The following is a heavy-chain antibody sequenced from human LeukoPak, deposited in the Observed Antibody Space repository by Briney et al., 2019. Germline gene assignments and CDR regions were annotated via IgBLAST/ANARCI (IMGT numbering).Heavy chain of an antibody. Sequence: GGSLRLSCAASGFTFSTYAPSWVRQAPGKGLEWVSTISSSGDNTYYADSVKGRFTISRDNSKNTLYLEMSTLRAEDTAVYYCAKETWSRDPGYWGLGTLVTVSS. CDR3: AKETWSRDPGY. CDR2: ISSSGDNT. D-gene: IGHD6-13*01. CDR1: GFTFSTYA. J-gene: IGHJ4*02. V-gene: IGHV3-23*01.